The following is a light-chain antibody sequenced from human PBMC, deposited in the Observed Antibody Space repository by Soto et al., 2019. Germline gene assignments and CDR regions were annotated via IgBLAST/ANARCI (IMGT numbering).Light chain of an antibody. CDR1: QSILYSSNNQNC. J-gene: IGKJ1*01. Sequence: DIVMTQSPDSLAVSLGGRATINCESSQSILYSSNNQNCLAWYQQKPGQPPTLLLYWASTRESGVPDRFSGSGSVTDFTLTISSLQAEDVAVYYCQQYCATPWTFGQGTKVEIK. CDR2: WAS. V-gene: IGKV4-1*01. CDR3: QQYCATPWT.